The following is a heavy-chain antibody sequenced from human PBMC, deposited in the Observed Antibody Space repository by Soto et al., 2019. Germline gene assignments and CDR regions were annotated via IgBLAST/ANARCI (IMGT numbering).Heavy chain of an antibody. CDR2: ISYDGRSK. CDR1: GFAFRTYG. D-gene: IGHD5-18*01. Sequence: QVQLVESGGGVVQPGRSLRLSCAASGFAFRTYGMYWVRQAPGKGLEWVALISYDGRSKNYADSVKGRFTISRDNSENKLFSHKKSLTFEDTAVYYCANLYTALVLFAKAVWGQGTPVVVSS. CDR3: ANLYTALVLFAKAV. J-gene: IGHJ6*02. V-gene: IGHV3-30*18.